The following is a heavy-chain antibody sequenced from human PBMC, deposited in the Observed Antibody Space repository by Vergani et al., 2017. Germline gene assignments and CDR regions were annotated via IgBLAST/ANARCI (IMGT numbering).Heavy chain of an antibody. CDR1: GFTFSSYS. CDR3: ARDLRNYDFWSGYSNWFDP. Sequence: EVQLVESGGGLVKPGGSLRLSCAASGFTFSSYSMNWVRQAPGKGLEWVSCISSSSSYIYYADSVKGRFTISRDNAKNSLYLQMNSLRAEDTAVYYCARDLRNYDFWSGYSNWFDPWGQGTLVTVSS. CDR2: ISSSSSYI. D-gene: IGHD3-3*01. V-gene: IGHV3-21*01. J-gene: IGHJ5*02.